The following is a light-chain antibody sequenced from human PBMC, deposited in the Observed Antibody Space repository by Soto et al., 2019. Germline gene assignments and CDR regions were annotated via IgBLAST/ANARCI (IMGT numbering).Light chain of an antibody. CDR1: TSDIGSNY. CDR3: SSWDDSLSGPI. J-gene: IGLJ2*01. V-gene: IGLV1-47*01. CDR2: RNN. Sequence: QPVLTQPPSASGTPGQRVTISCSGSTSDIGSNYVQWYQHLPGTAPQLLIYRNNRRPSGVSDRFSGSKSGTSASLAISGLRSEDEADYYCSSWDDSLSGPIFGGGTKLTVL.